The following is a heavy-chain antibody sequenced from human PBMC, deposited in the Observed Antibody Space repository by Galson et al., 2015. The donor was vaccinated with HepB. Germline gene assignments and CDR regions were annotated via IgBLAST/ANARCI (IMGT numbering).Heavy chain of an antibody. CDR2: ISGGGGHT. CDR1: GFNFNTYA. J-gene: IGHJ6*02. D-gene: IGHD3-3*02. Sequence: SLRLSCAASGFNFNTYAMNWVRQAPGKGLEWVSTISGGGGHTYSADSVKGRFTIFGDTSKNTLYLQLNSLRTEDTAVYYCARGMRGLAGGMDVWGQGATVTVSS. CDR3: ARGMRGLAGGMDV. V-gene: IGHV3-23*01.